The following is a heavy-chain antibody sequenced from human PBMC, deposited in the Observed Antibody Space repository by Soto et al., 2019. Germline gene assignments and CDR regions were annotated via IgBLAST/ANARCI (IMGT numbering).Heavy chain of an antibody. J-gene: IGHJ5*02. CDR3: AINEGNSSWSNWFDP. D-gene: IGHD6-13*01. Sequence: WGSLRLACAASGVTFMSYAIIVFRQSPWKGLEWVSAISGSGGSTYYADSVKGRFTISRDNSKNTLYLQMNSLRAEDTAVYYCAINEGNSSWSNWFDPWGQGTLVTVSS. CDR2: ISGSGGST. CDR1: GVTFMSYA. V-gene: IGHV3-23*01.